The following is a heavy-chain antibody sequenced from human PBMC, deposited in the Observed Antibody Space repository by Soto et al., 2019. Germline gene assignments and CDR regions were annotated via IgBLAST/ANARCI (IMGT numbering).Heavy chain of an antibody. CDR2: ISYDGSDK. Sequence: LRLSCAASGFTFSNYAMHWVRQAPGKGLEWVAVISYDGSDKYNANSVKGRFTISRDNSKNTLYLQMNSLRAEDTAVYYCARDTGPNGYNYYYFGMDVWGQGTTVTAP. CDR3: ARDTGPNGYNYYYFGMDV. V-gene: IGHV3-30-3*01. J-gene: IGHJ6*02. CDR1: GFTFSNYA. D-gene: IGHD5-18*01.